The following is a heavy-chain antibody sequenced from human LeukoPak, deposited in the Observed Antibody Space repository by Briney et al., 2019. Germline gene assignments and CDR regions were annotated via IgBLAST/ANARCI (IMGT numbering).Heavy chain of an antibody. D-gene: IGHD5-12*01. CDR3: ARIIVATVHDAFDI. Sequence: PSETLSLTCTVSGGSISSYYWSWIRQPPGKGLEWIGYIYYSGSTNYNPSLKSRVTISVDTSKNQFSLKLSSVTAADTAVYYCARIIVATVHDAFDIWGQGSMVTVSS. CDR1: GGSISSYY. CDR2: IYYSGST. V-gene: IGHV4-59*08. J-gene: IGHJ3*02.